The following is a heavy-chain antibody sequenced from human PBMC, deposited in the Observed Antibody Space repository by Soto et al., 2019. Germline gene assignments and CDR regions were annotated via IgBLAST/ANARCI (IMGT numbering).Heavy chain of an antibody. CDR1: GNSFGSYA. J-gene: IGHJ4*02. D-gene: IGHD6-19*01. CDR2: VIPVFATA. Sequence: QVYLGQSGAEVKQPGSSVKISCKTSGNSFGSYALSWVRQAPGQGLEWMGGVIPVFATANYAQKFRGRMTVTADESTTTVYMELSSLGSEDTAICYCAAHITVTGPLDYWGQGTLVSVSS. V-gene: IGHV1-69*12. CDR3: AAHITVTGPLDY.